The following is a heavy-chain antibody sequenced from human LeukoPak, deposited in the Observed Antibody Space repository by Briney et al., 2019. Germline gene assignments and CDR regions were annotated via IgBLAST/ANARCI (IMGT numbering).Heavy chain of an antibody. D-gene: IGHD1-26*01. CDR2: IYYSGST. CDR1: GGSISSSSYY. CDR3: ARDYTYSGSYYEEGTNNWFDP. J-gene: IGHJ5*02. Sequence: PSETLSLTCTVSGGSISSSSYYWGWIRQPPGKGLEWIGSIYYSGSTYYNPSLKSRVTISVDTSKNQFSLKLSSVTAADTAVYYCARDYTYSGSYYEEGTNNWFDPWGQGTLVTVSS. V-gene: IGHV4-39*07.